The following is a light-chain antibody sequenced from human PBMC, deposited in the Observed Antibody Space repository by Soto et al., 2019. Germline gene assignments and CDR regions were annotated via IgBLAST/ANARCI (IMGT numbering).Light chain of an antibody. J-gene: IGKJ4*01. V-gene: IGKV3-11*01. CDR1: QSVSSY. CDR2: DAS. Sequence: EIVLTQSPGTLSLSPGERATLSCRTSQSVSSYLAWYQQKPGQAPRLLIYDASNRATGIPARFSGSGSGTDFTLTISSLEPEDFATYYCQQYQRYPPSFGGGTKLEIK. CDR3: QQYQRYPPS.